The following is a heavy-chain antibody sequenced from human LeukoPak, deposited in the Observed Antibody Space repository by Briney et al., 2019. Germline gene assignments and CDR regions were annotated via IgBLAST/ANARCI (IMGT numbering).Heavy chain of an antibody. CDR3: ARGRLTSSWYYFDY. CDR2: ISTDGSSN. D-gene: IGHD6-19*01. Sequence: GGSLRLSCAASGFTFCGYWMHWVRQAPGKGLVWVSRISTDGSSNTYADSVKGRFTISRDNAKNTLYLQMNSLRAEDTAVYYCARGRLTSSWYYFDYWGQGTLVTVSS. J-gene: IGHJ4*02. V-gene: IGHV3-74*01. CDR1: GFTFCGYW.